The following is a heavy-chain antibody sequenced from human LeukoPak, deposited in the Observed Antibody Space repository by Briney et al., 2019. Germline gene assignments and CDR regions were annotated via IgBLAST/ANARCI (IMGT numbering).Heavy chain of an antibody. CDR1: GYTFTGHY. CDR2: INPKNGGT. Sequence: ASVKVSCKASGYTFTGHYMHWVRQAPGQGLQWMGFINPKNGGTNYAQKFQGRVTMTRDASISTIYMELISLRYDDTAVYYCARVTSYDPLPTIDYWGQGTLVTVFS. J-gene: IGHJ4*02. V-gene: IGHV1-2*02. CDR3: ARVTSYDPLPTIDY. D-gene: IGHD3-3*01.